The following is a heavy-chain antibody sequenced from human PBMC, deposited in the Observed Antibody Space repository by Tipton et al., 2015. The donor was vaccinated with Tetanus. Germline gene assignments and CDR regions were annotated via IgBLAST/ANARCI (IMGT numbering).Heavy chain of an antibody. D-gene: IGHD3-22*01. V-gene: IGHV3-33*01. J-gene: IGHJ5*02. Sequence: SLRLSCAASGFTFSSYGMHWVRQAPGKGLEWVAVIWYDGSNKYYADSVKGRFTISRDNSKSTLYLQMNSLRAEDTAVYYCAREITMIGNNWFDPWGQGTLVTVSS. CDR3: AREITMIGNNWFDP. CDR1: GFTFSSYG. CDR2: IWYDGSNK.